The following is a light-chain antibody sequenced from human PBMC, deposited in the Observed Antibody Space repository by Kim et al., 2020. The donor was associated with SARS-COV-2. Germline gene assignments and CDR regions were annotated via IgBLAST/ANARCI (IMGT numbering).Light chain of an antibody. J-gene: IGKJ2*01. CDR2: HAS. CDR3: QQYDDLPMYT. V-gene: IGKV1-33*01. Sequence: ASIGDRVTITCQANEDIRKHLNWYQQKSGKAPKLLIYHASNLETWVPSRFSGSGSGTNFTFTISDLQSEDIATYYCQQYDDLPMYTFGQGTKLEIK. CDR1: EDIRKH.